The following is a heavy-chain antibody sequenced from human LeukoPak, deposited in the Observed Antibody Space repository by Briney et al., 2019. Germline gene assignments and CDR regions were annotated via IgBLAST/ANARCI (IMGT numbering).Heavy chain of an antibody. CDR1: GGSISSYY. CDR3: AREGRADYYDSSGPFDY. J-gene: IGHJ4*02. CDR2: IYYSGST. Sequence: SETLSLTCTVSGGSISSYYWSWIRQPPGKGLEWIGYIYYSGSTNYNPSLKSRVTISVDTSKNQSSLKLSSVTAADTAVYYCAREGRADYYDSSGPFDYWGQGTLVTVSS. V-gene: IGHV4-59*01. D-gene: IGHD3-22*01.